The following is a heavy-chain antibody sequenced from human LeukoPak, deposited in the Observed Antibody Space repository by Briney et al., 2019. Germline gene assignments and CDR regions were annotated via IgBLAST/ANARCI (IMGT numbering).Heavy chain of an antibody. CDR3: ARDQGSGSYYDYYYYGMDV. CDR2: ISAYNGNT. J-gene: IGHJ6*02. CDR1: GYTFTSYG. Sequence: ASVKVSCKASGYTFTSYGISWVRQAPGQGLERMGWISAYNGNTNYAQKLQGRVTMTTDTSTSTAYMELRSLRSDDTAVYYCARDQGSGSYYDYYYYGMDVWGQGTTVTVSS. D-gene: IGHD3-10*01. V-gene: IGHV1-18*01.